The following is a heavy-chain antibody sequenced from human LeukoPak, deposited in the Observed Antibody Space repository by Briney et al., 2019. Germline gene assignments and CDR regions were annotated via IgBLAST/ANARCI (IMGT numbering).Heavy chain of an antibody. D-gene: IGHD1-7*01. V-gene: IGHV3-11*01. Sequence: GESLRLSCAASGFNFNAFFMNWVRQAPGKGLEWVSYISARSDTIFYADSVKGRFTVSRDNAKNLVYLQMSSLRAEDTALYYCARDDPSEELSLWGQGTLVTVSA. J-gene: IGHJ4*02. CDR1: GFNFNAFF. CDR3: ARDDPSEELSL. CDR2: ISARSDTI.